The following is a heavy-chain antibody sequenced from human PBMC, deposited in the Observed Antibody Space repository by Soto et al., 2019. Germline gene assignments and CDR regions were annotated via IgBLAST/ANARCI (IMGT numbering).Heavy chain of an antibody. J-gene: IGHJ3*02. V-gene: IGHV1-18*01. CDR3: ASILGYCSGGSCPWAFDI. CDR2: ISAYNGNT. D-gene: IGHD2-15*01. CDR1: GYTFTRHG. Sequence: GASVEGCCTTSGYTFTRHGIRWVRQATGQGREWMGWISAYNGNTNYAQKLQGRVTMTTDTSTSTAYMELRSLRSDDTAVYYCASILGYCSGGSCPWAFDIWGQGTMVTVSS.